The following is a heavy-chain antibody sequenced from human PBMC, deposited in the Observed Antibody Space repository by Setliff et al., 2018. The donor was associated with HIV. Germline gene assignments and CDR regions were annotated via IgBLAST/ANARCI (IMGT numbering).Heavy chain of an antibody. V-gene: IGHV1-69*13. CDR2: TIPLFGVA. Sequence: ASVKVSCKASGDIINRYAISWVRQAPGQGLEWMGGTIPLFGVANYAQMFQGRVTFTADESTRTAYMELSSLRSEDTAVYYCARVPEIQLSGLVTSWGAFDVWGQGTRVTVSS. CDR1: GDIINRYA. CDR3: ARVPEIQLSGLVTSWGAFDV. J-gene: IGHJ3*01. D-gene: IGHD3-3*01.